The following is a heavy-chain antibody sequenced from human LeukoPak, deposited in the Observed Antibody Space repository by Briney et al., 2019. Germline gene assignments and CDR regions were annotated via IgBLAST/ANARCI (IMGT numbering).Heavy chain of an antibody. CDR2: IIPIFGTA. J-gene: IGHJ2*01. D-gene: IGHD6-19*01. CDR3: ARDRPGYSSGWSYWYFDL. V-gene: IGHV1-69*05. Sequence: SVKVSCXASGGTFSNYAISWVRQARGQGLEWMGGIIPIFGTANYAQKFQGRVTITTDESTSTAYMELSSLRSEDTAAYYCARDRPGYSSGWSYWYFDLWGRGTLVTVSS. CDR1: GGTFSNYA.